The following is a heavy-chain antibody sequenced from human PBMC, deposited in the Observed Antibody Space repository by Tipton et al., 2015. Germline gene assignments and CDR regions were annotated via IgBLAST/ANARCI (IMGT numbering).Heavy chain of an antibody. D-gene: IGHD2-21*01. J-gene: IGHJ4*02. CDR3: AKESGVGPLWYLDY. CDR1: GFSFTNYA. Sequence: LSLTCAASGFSFTNYAMSWVRQAPGKGLEWVSAFGGGGGGTYYADSVKGRFTISRDSSKNTLYLQMNSLRVEDTAIYYCAKESGVGPLWYLDYWGQGTLVTVSS. CDR2: FGGGGGGT. V-gene: IGHV3-23*01.